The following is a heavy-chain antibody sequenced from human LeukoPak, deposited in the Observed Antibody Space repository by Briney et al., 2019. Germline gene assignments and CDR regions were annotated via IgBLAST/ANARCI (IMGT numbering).Heavy chain of an antibody. CDR1: GYTFTGYY. D-gene: IGHD3-10*01. J-gene: IGHJ4*02. Sequence: ASVKVSCKASGYTFTGYYMHWVRQAPGQGLEWLGWINPNSGGTNYAQKFQGRVTMTRDTSISTAYMELSRLRSDDTAVYYCARGGPYYYGSGSYNDYWGQGTLVTVSS. CDR3: ARGGPYYYGSGSYNDY. CDR2: INPNSGGT. V-gene: IGHV1-2*02.